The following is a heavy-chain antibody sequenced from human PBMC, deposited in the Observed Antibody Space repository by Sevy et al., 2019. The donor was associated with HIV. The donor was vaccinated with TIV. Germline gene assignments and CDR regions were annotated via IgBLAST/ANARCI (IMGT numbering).Heavy chain of an antibody. J-gene: IGHJ4*02. D-gene: IGHD2-15*01. CDR1: GFTFSSYG. V-gene: IGHV3-30*02. Sequence: GGSLRLSCAASGFTFSSYGMHWVRQAPGKGLEWVAFIRYDGSNKYYADSVKGRFTISRDNSKNTLYLHMNSLKTEDTAVYYCTLEGLYCSGGSCYSEGFDSWGQGTLVTVSS. CDR2: IRYDGSNK. CDR3: TLEGLYCSGGSCYSEGFDS.